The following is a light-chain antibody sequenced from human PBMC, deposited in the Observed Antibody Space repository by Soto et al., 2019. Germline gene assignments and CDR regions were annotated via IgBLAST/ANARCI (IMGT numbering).Light chain of an antibody. V-gene: IGKV1-6*01. CDR3: LQDYTYPRT. CDR1: QGIRND. J-gene: IGKJ1*01. Sequence: ALQMTQSPSSLSASVGDRVNITCRASQGIRNDLAWYQQRPGAAPKLLIFASSNWQTGVPSRFRGSGSGTDFTLTISSLLPDDFATYYCLQDYTYPRTFGQGTKVEI. CDR2: ASS.